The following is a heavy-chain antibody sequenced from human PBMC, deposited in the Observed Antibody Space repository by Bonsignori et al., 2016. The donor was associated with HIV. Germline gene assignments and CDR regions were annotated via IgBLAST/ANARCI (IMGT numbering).Heavy chain of an antibody. J-gene: IGHJ4*02. V-gene: IGHV1-46*01. CDR2: VIPSDGRT. D-gene: IGHD3-10*01. CDR1: GYSFTSYY. Sequence: QVQLVQSGAEVKKPGASVKVSCKASGYSFTSYYIHWVRQAPGQGLEWMGIVIPSDGRTNFAQTFQGRVSMTRDTSTSTVYMELSSLTSEDTAVYYCVRELSGGYFDYWGQGTLVT. CDR3: VRELSGGYFDY.